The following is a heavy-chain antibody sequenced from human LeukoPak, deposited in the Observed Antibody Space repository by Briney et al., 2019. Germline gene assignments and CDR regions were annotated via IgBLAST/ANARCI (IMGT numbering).Heavy chain of an antibody. V-gene: IGHV3-23*01. Sequence: GGTLRLSCAASGFTFSSYGMSWVRQAPGKGLEWVSGISGSGGNTYYADSVKGRFTISRDNSENSLYLQLNSLRAEDTAVYYCARDGILMVYAIHYWGQGTLVTVSS. CDR1: GFTFSSYG. CDR3: ARDGILMVYAIHY. CDR2: ISGSGGNT. D-gene: IGHD2-8*01. J-gene: IGHJ4*02.